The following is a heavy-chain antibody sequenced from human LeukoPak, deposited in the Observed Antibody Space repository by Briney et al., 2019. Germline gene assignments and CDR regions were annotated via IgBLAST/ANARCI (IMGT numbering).Heavy chain of an antibody. Sequence: SETLSLTCTVSDYSISSGYYWGWIRQPPGKGLEWIGSIYHSGSTYYNPSLKSRVTISVDTSKNQFSLKLSSVTAADTAVYYCARGTGGYCSSTSCPPPYYYYYYMDVWGKGTTVTVSS. CDR3: ARGTGGYCSSTSCPPPYYYYYYMDV. CDR1: DYSISSGYY. D-gene: IGHD2-2*01. V-gene: IGHV4-38-2*02. CDR2: IYHSGST. J-gene: IGHJ6*03.